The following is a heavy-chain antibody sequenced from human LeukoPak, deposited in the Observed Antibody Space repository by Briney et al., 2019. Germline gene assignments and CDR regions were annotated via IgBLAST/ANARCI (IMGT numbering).Heavy chain of an antibody. D-gene: IGHD3-10*01. Sequence: ASVKVSCKASGYTFTSYDINWVRQAPGQGLEWMGWMNPNSGNTGYAQKFQGRVTMTRNTSISTAYMELSSLRSEDTAVYYCARGRHYYGSGQNYYYYGMDVWGQGTTVTVSS. J-gene: IGHJ6*02. CDR2: MNPNSGNT. V-gene: IGHV1-8*01. CDR1: GYTFTSYD. CDR3: ARGRHYYGSGQNYYYYGMDV.